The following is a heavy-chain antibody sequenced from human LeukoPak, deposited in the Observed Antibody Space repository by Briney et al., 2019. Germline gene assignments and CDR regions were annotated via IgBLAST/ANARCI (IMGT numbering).Heavy chain of an antibody. D-gene: IGHD3-10*01. V-gene: IGHV3-48*01. Sequence: PGGSLRLSCAASGFTFSSYSMNWVRQAPGKGXXXXXXXSASSTXIYYIDSVKGRFTISRDNAKSSLYLQMNSLRAEDTAVYYCARDELRGGPRGDAFDFWGQGTMVTVSS. CDR3: ARDELRGGPRGDAFDF. J-gene: IGHJ3*01. CDR1: GFTFSSYS. CDR2: XSASSTXI.